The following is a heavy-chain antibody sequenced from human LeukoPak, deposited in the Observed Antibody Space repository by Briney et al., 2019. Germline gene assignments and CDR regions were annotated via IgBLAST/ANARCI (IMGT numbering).Heavy chain of an antibody. CDR1: GASVSSTSAA. J-gene: IGHJ4*02. CDR3: ARGVTYSFDY. Sequence: SQTLSLTCAISGASVSSTSAAWNWIRQSPSRGLEWLGGTYYRSQWYNEYAASVISRITINSDISKNHFSLQLNSVTPGDTAVYYCARGVTYSFDYWGQGTLVTVSS. CDR2: TYYRSQWYN. D-gene: IGHD2-21*02. V-gene: IGHV6-1*01.